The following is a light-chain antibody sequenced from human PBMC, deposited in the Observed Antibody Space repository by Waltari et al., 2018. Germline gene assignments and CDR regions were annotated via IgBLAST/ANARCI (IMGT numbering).Light chain of an antibody. J-gene: IGKJ1*01. CDR2: EAD. V-gene: IGKV1-27*01. Sequence: IQLTQSPSSLSASVGDRVTITCRASQGISSALAWYQQKPGKAPKLLIYEADILQAGVPSRFSGSGSETDFTLTISRLQPEDAAIYYCQKYNSAPRTFGQGTKVEIK. CDR3: QKYNSAPRT. CDR1: QGISSA.